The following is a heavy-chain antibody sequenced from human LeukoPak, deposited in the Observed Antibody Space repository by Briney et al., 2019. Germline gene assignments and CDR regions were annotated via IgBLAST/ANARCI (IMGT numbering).Heavy chain of an antibody. J-gene: IGHJ4*02. Sequence: PGGSLRLYCVASGFTFSSYSMNWVRQAPGKGLEWVSYLSRSSSTIYYEGPVKGRFTISRDNGKNSLYLQMNSLRAEDTAVYYCARAGAGYCSTTSCYYFDYWGQGTLVTVSS. CDR1: GFTFSSYS. D-gene: IGHD2-2*03. CDR2: LSRSSSTI. CDR3: ARAGAGYCSTTSCYYFDY. V-gene: IGHV3-48*01.